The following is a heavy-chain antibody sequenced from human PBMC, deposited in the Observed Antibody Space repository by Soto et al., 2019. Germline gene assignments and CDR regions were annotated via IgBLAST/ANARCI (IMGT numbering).Heavy chain of an antibody. D-gene: IGHD6-6*01. V-gene: IGHV5-51*01. CDR3: ATAAIAARPFYYGMDV. CDR2: IYPGDSDT. J-gene: IGHJ6*02. CDR1: GYSFTSYW. Sequence: GESLKISCNGSGYSFTSYWIGWVRQMPGKGLEWMGIIYPGDSDTRYSPSFQGQVTISADKSISTAYLQWSSLKASDTAMYYCATAAIAARPFYYGMDVWGQGTTVTVSS.